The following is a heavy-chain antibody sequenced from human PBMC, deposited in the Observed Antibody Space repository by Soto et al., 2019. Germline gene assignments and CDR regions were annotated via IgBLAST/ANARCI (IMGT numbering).Heavy chain of an antibody. V-gene: IGHV3-33*01. D-gene: IGHD1-7*01. CDR1: GSIFSGYG. Sequence: QKYLVESGGGVVQPGGSLRLSCVASGSIFSGYGMHWVRQAPGKGLEWVAVIWYDGSNKYYADSVKGRFTLSRDNSKNMLELQMDSLRAEDTAVYYCARDGIGGTVFRGFCDYWGQGTLVTVSS. CDR3: ARDGIGGTVFRGFCDY. J-gene: IGHJ4*02. CDR2: IWYDGSNK.